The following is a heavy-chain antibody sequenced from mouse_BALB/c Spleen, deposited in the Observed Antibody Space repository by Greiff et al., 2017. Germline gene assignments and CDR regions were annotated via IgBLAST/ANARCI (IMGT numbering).Heavy chain of an antibody. D-gene: IGHD1-1*02. CDR3: ARGGGGNLF. CDR1: GFTFSSYA. CDR2: ISSGGST. J-gene: IGHJ4*01. Sequence: EVQGVESGGGLVKPGGSLKLSCAASGFTFSSYAMSWVRQTPEKRLEWVASISSGGSTYYPDSVKGRFTISRDNARNILYLQMSSLRSEDTAMYYCARGGGGNLFWGQGTSVTVSS. V-gene: IGHV5-6-5*01.